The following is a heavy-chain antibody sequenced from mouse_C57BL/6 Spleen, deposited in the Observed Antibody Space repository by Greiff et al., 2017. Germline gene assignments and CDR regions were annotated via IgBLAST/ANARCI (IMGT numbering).Heavy chain of an antibody. Sequence: QVQLQQPGAELVKPGASVKLSCKASGYTFTSYWMHWVKQRPGQGLEWIGMIHPNSGSTNYNEKVKSKATLTVDKSASTAYMKLSRLTSEDSSVYYCDRSGVYNCDYDGAWFAYWGQGTLVTVSA. CDR2: IHPNSGST. CDR3: DRSGVYNCDYDGAWFAY. V-gene: IGHV1-64*01. J-gene: IGHJ3*01. D-gene: IGHD2-4*01. CDR1: GYTFTSYW.